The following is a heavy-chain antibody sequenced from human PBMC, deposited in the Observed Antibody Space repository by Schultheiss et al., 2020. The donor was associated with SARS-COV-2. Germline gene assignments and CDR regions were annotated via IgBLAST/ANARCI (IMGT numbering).Heavy chain of an antibody. CDR2: IWYDGSNK. D-gene: IGHD3-10*01. CDR1: GFTFSSYG. CDR3: ARVGRVDDY. V-gene: IGHV3-33*01. Sequence: GSLKISCAASGFTFSSYGMHWVRQAPGKGLEWVAVIWYDGSNKYYADSVKGRFTISRDNAKNSLYLQMNSLRAEDTAVYYCARVGRVDDYWGQGTLVTVSS. J-gene: IGHJ4*02.